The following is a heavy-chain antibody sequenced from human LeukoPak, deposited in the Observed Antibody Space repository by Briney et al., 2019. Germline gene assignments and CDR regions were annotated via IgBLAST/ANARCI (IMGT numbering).Heavy chain of an antibody. CDR3: AKHPIHYYYGMDV. V-gene: IGHV3-23*01. CDR1: GFTFSSYA. CDR2: ISGSGGST. Sequence: GGSLRPSCAASGFTFSSYAMSWVRQAPGKVLEWVSAISGSGGSTYYADSVKGRFTISRDNSKNTLYLQMNSLRAEDTAVYYCAKHPIHYYYGMDVWGQGTTVTVSS. J-gene: IGHJ6*02.